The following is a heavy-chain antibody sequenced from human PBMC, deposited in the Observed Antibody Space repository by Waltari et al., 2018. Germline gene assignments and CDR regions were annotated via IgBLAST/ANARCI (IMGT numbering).Heavy chain of an antibody. CDR1: GFTFSTAW. D-gene: IGHD2-2*01. Sequence: EVQLVESGGGLVKPGGSLRLSCAASGFTFSTAWMSWVRQAPGKGLEWVGRIKSKTDGGTTDYAAPVKGRFTISRDDSKNTLYLQMNSLKTEDTAVYYCTTGYCSSTSCYVWGQGTTVTVSS. J-gene: IGHJ6*02. CDR2: IKSKTDGGTT. V-gene: IGHV3-15*01. CDR3: TTGYCSSTSCYV.